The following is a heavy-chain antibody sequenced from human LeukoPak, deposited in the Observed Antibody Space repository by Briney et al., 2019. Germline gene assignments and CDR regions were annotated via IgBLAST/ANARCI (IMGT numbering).Heavy chain of an antibody. V-gene: IGHV3-73*01. CDR2: IRSTANGYAT. J-gene: IGHJ4*02. CDR1: GFTFSGSA. D-gene: IGHD3-10*01. Sequence: GGSLRLSCAASGFTFSGSALHWVRQASGKGLEWVGRIRSTANGYATAYAASVKGRFTISRDDSKNTAYLQMDSLKTEDTAVYYCTGNYYGSGSYADFDYWDQGTLVTVSS. CDR3: TGNYYGSGSYADFDY.